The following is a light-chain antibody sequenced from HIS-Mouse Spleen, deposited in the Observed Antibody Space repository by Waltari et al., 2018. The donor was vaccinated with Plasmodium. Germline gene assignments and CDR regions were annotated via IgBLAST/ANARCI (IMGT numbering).Light chain of an antibody. Sequence: SYELTQPPSVSVSPGQTARITCSGDALPKKYAYWYQQKSGQAPVLVIYEDSKRTSGIPERFSGSSSGTMATLTISGAQVEDEADYYCYSTDSSGNHSRVFGGGTKLTVL. V-gene: IGLV3-10*01. CDR2: EDS. J-gene: IGLJ3*02. CDR3: YSTDSSGNHSRV. CDR1: ALPKKY.